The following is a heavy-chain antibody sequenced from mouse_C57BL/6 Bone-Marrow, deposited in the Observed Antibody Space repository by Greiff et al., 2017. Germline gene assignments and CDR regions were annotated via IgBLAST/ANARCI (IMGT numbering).Heavy chain of an antibody. CDR2: ISSGGSYT. V-gene: IGHV5-6*01. Sequence: EVKLVESGGDLVKPGGSLKLSCAASGFTFSSYGMSWVRQTPDKRLEWVATISSGGSYTYYPDSVKGRFTISRDNAKNTLYLQMSSLKSEDTARCYCARQLTGKSAYWGQGTLGTVSA. D-gene: IGHD4-1*01. CDR3: ARQLTGKSAY. CDR1: GFTFSSYG. J-gene: IGHJ3*01.